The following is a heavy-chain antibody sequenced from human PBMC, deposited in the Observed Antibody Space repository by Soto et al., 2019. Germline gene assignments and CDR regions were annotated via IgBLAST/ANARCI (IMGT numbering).Heavy chain of an antibody. CDR3: AIRYSSGWYY. CDR2: IYHSGIT. V-gene: IGHV4-4*02. CDR1: GDSFSNNNW. D-gene: IGHD6-19*01. Sequence: QVQLQESGPGLVKPSETLSLTCDVTGDSFSNNNWWSWVRQAPGMRLEWIGEIYHSGITYYNPSLESRVTISVDKSKNQFSLKLTSVTAADTAVYYCAIRYSSGWYYWGQGTLVTVSS. J-gene: IGHJ4*02.